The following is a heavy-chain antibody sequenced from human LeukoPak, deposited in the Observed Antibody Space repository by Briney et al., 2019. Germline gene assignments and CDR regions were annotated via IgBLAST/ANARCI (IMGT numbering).Heavy chain of an antibody. CDR2: IYYSGST. J-gene: IGHJ4*02. CDR3: ARAMVRDYYFDY. CDR1: GGSIRSSSYY. D-gene: IGHD3-10*01. Sequence: SGTLSLTCTVSGGSIRSSSYYWGWIRQPPGKGLEWIGSIYYSGSTNYNPSLKSRVTISVDTSKNHFSLRLSSVTAADTAVYYCARAMVRDYYFDYWGQGTLVTVSS. V-gene: IGHV4-39*02.